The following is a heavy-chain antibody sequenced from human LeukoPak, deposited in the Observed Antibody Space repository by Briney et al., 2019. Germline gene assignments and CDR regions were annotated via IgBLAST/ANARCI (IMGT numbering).Heavy chain of an antibody. V-gene: IGHV3-33*01. D-gene: IGHD3-16*01. CDR3: ARDDALGDNALDI. Sequence: GGSLRLSCAAPGFTFSSYGMHGVRQAPGKGLEWVAVILNDGSQEKYADSVKGRFTISRDNSKNTLFLQMNSLRAEDTAVYYCARDDALGDNALDIWGQGTMVTVSS. J-gene: IGHJ3*02. CDR2: ILNDGSQE. CDR1: GFTFSSYG.